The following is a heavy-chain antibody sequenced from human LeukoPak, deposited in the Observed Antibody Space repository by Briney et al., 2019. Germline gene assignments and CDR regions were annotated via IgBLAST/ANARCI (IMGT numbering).Heavy chain of an antibody. Sequence: PGRSLRLSCVASGFTFSSYAMHWVRPAPGKGLEWVALISYDGSNKYYADSVKGRFTISRDNSKNTLYLQMNSLRAEDTAVYYCARGGVYSSGSYYLYYFDYWGQGTLVTVSS. CDR2: ISYDGSNK. V-gene: IGHV3-30-3*01. D-gene: IGHD6-19*01. J-gene: IGHJ4*02. CDR3: ARGGVYSSGSYYLYYFDY. CDR1: GFTFSSYA.